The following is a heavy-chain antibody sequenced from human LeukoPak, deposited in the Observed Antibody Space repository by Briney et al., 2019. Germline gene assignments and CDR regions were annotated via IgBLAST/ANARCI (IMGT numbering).Heavy chain of an antibody. J-gene: IGHJ4*02. CDR1: GFTFSSYG. D-gene: IGHD6-19*01. CDR3: AKDRHPYSSGWFYFDY. Sequence: GGSLRLSCAASGFTFSSYGMHWVRQAPGKGLEWVAVISYDGSNKYYADSVKGRFTISRDNSKNTLYLQMNSLRAEDTAVYYCAKDRHPYSSGWFYFDYWGQGTLVTVSS. CDR2: ISYDGSNK. V-gene: IGHV3-30*18.